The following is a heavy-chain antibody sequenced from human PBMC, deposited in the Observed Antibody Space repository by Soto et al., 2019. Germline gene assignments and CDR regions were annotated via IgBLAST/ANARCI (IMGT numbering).Heavy chain of an antibody. D-gene: IGHD5-12*01. V-gene: IGHV4-59*01. CDR2: VYYGGT. Sequence: SETLSLTCTVSGGSMSSKYWSWIRQSPGKGLEWIGFVYYGGTNYNPSFGSRVTMSVDPPKNQFSMELNSVAAAAPAVCYFVSYRGGFDLAHWGQGASVTVSS. CDR1: GGSMSSKY. J-gene: IGHJ4*02. CDR3: VSYRGGFDLAH.